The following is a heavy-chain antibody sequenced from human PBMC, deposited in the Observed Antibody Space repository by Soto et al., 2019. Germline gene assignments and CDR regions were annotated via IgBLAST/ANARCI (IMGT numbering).Heavy chain of an antibody. J-gene: IGHJ4*01. CDR1: GYRLTAYC. Sequence: XAVKVSCNASGYRLTAYCLHWVRQAPGQGLEWMGWINPNSGGTNYAQRFQGRVAMTTDTSTNTAYMELNSLKSDDTALYLCARSSGTYSDFDSWGQGTQVTV. CDR3: ARSSGTYSDFDS. D-gene: IGHD1-26*01. V-gene: IGHV1-2*02. CDR2: INPNSGGT.